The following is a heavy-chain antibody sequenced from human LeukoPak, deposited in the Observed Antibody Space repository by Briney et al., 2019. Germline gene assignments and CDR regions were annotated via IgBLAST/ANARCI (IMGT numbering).Heavy chain of an antibody. CDR1: GFTFSSYP. J-gene: IGHJ3*02. CDR3: ASLGYCSGGSCYGDAFDI. V-gene: IGHV3-23*01. CDR2: ISGCGGST. D-gene: IGHD2-15*01. Sequence: PGGSLRLSRAASGFTFSSYPMSWVRQAPGKGLEWVSAISGCGGSTYFADSEKGRFTISIDNSKNTLYLQMNSLRAEDTAVYYCASLGYCSGGSCYGDAFDIWGQGTMVTVSS.